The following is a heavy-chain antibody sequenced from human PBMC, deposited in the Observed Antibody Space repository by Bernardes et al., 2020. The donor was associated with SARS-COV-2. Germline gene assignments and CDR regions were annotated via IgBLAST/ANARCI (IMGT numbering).Heavy chain of an antibody. J-gene: IGHJ6*02. CDR1: GYTFTGYY. V-gene: IGHV1-2*02. D-gene: IGHD2-2*02. Sequence: ASVKVSCKASGYTFTGYYMHWVRQAPGQGLEWMGWINPNSGGTNYAQKFQGRVTMTRDTSISTAYLELSRLRTDDTAVYYCARIGGYFSSTSCYTDHYYGMDVWSQGTTVTVSS. CDR3: ARIGGYFSSTSCYTDHYYGMDV. CDR2: INPNSGGT.